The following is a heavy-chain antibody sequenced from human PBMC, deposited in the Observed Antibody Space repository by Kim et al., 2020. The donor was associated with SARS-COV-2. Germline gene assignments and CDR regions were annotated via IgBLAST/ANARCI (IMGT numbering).Heavy chain of an antibody. CDR3: ARRQFSSGWYYFDY. V-gene: IGHV3-74*01. D-gene: IGHD6-19*01. Sequence: ADSVKGRFTLSRDNAKNTLYLQMNSLRADDTAVYYCARRQFSSGWYYFDYWGQGTLVTVSS. J-gene: IGHJ4*02.